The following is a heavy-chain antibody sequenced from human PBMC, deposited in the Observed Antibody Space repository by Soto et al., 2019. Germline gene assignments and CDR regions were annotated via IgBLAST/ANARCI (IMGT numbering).Heavy chain of an antibody. D-gene: IGHD3-9*01. CDR1: GFTFSSYW. CDR2: IKQDGSEK. CDR3: ARGGIDDLLMTNYFDY. V-gene: IGHV3-7*01. J-gene: IGHJ4*02. Sequence: EVQLVESGGGLVQPGGSLRLSCAASGFTFSSYWMSWVRQAPGKGLEWVANIKQDGSEKYYVDSVKGRFTISRDNAKNSLYLQMNSLRAEDTAVYYCARGGIDDLLMTNYFDYWGQGTLVTVSS.